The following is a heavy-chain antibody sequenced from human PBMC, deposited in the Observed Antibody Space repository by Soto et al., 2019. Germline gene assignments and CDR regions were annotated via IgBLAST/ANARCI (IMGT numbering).Heavy chain of an antibody. CDR2: ITHRGFT. J-gene: IGHJ4*02. Sequence: QVQLQQWGAGLLKPSETLSLTCAVYSGSFSGYYWSWIRQSPGKGLEWIGEITHRGFTNYNPSLKSRVTMSADTSTNHFSLNLTSVTAADTAVYYCARFPFSTSSWSNPRYFDSWGQGTLVTGSS. V-gene: IGHV4-34*01. D-gene: IGHD6-13*01. CDR3: ARFPFSTSSWSNPRYFDS. CDR1: SGSFSGYY.